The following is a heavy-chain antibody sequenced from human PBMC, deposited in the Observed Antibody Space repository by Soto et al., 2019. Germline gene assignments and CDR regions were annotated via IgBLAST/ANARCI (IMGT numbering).Heavy chain of an antibody. Sequence: SETLSLTCAVYGGSFSGYYWSWIRQPPGKGLEWIGEINHSGSTNYNPSLKSRVTTSVDTSKNQFSLKLSSVTAADTAVYYCARGRPDKGGDILTGYYFDNWFDPWGQGTLVTVSS. CDR2: INHSGST. J-gene: IGHJ5*02. CDR3: ARGRPDKGGDILTGYYFDNWFDP. V-gene: IGHV4-34*01. D-gene: IGHD3-9*01. CDR1: GGSFSGYY.